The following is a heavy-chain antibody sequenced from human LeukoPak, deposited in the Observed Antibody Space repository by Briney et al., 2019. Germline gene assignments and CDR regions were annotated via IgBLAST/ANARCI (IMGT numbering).Heavy chain of an antibody. CDR3: ARSSGNQYCSGGSCSRYNWFDP. V-gene: IGHV4-31*03. CDR2: IYYSGST. J-gene: IGHJ5*02. CDR1: GGSISSGGYS. D-gene: IGHD2-15*01. Sequence: PSQTLSLTCTVSGGSISSGGYSWSWIRQHPGKGLEWIGYIYYSGSTYYNPSLKSRVTISVDTSKNQFSLKLSSVTAADTAVYYCARSSGNQYCSGGSCSRYNWFDPWGQGTLVTVSS.